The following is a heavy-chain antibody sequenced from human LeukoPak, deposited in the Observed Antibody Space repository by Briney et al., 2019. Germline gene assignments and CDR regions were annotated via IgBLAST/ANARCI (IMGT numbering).Heavy chain of an antibody. J-gene: IGHJ5*02. Sequence: SETLSLTCAVYGGSFSGYYWSWIRQPPGKGLEWIGEINHSGSTNYNPSLKSRVTISVDTSKKQFSLKLSSVTAADTAVYYCARAHRYFDWLSRHNWFDPWGQGTLVTVSS. CDR1: GGSFSGYY. V-gene: IGHV4-34*01. CDR2: INHSGST. CDR3: ARAHRYFDWLSRHNWFDP. D-gene: IGHD3-9*01.